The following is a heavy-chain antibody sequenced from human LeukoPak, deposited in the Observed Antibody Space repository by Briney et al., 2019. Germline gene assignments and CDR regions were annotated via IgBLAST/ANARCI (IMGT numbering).Heavy chain of an antibody. J-gene: IGHJ3*02. CDR1: GGSISSYY. CDR3: ARGGNYYDSSGYNLGDAFDI. V-gene: IGHV4-59*01. Sequence: ASETLSLTCTVSGGSISSYYWSWIRQPPGKGLEWIGYIYYSGSTNYNPSLKSRVTISVDTSKNQFSLKLSSVTAADTAVYYCARGGNYYDSSGYNLGDAFDIWGQGTMVTVSS. CDR2: IYYSGST. D-gene: IGHD3-22*01.